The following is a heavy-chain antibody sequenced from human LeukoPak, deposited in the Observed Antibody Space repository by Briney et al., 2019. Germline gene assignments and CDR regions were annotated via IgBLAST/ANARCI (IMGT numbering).Heavy chain of an antibody. CDR2: INPNSGGT. CDR3: ASATTLYYYYGMDV. J-gene: IGHJ6*02. D-gene: IGHD1-26*01. Sequence: ASVKVSCKASGYTFTGYYMHWVRQAPGQGLEWMGWINPNSGGTNYAQKFQGRVTMTRDTSISTAYMELSRLRSDDTAVYYCASATTLYYYYGMDVWGQGTTVTVSS. V-gene: IGHV1-2*02. CDR1: GYTFTGYY.